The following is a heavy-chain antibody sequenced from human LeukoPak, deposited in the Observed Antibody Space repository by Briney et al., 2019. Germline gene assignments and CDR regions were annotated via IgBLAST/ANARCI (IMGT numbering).Heavy chain of an antibody. D-gene: IGHD6-13*01. CDR2: ISYDGSNK. J-gene: IGHJ4*02. Sequence: GSLRLSCAASGFTFSSYAMHWVRQAPGKGLEWVAVISYDGSNKYYADSVKGRSTISRDNSKNTLYLQMNSLRAEDTAVYYCAREIAAAGSLYFDYWGQGTLVTVSS. V-gene: IGHV3-30-3*01. CDR1: GFTFSSYA. CDR3: AREIAAAGSLYFDY.